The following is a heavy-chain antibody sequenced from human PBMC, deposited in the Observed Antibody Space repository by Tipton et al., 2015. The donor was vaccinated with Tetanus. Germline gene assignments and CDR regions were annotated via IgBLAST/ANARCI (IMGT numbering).Heavy chain of an antibody. V-gene: IGHV5-51*01. D-gene: IGHD3-10*01. CDR1: GYNFATFW. CDR3: ARHGWGISYSWFDP. J-gene: IGHJ5*02. Sequence: QSGPEVKKPGESLNISCKASGYNFATFWIGWVRQKPGKGLEWMGIIFPGASGVRYSPTFEGQVTISADRSTTTAYLQWDRLKGSDTASYYCARHGWGISYSWFDPWGQGTLVTVSS. CDR2: IFPGASGV.